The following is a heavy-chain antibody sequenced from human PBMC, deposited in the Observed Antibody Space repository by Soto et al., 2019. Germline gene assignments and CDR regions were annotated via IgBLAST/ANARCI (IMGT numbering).Heavy chain of an antibody. J-gene: IGHJ5*02. V-gene: IGHV3-7*01. CDR1: GFTFSSYW. Sequence: GESLKISCAASGFTFSSYWMSWVRQAPGKGLEWVANIKQDGSEKYYVDSVKGRFTISRDNAKNSLYMQMNSLRAEDTAVYYCARVGEGRYYGSGSDYNWVDPWGQGTLVTVSS. CDR2: IKQDGSEK. CDR3: ARVGEGRYYGSGSDYNWVDP. D-gene: IGHD3-10*01.